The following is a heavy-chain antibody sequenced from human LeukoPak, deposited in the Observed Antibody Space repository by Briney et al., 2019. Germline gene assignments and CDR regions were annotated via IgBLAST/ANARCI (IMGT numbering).Heavy chain of an antibody. D-gene: IGHD3-10*01. CDR1: GYSISSGYY. Sequence: SETLSLTCTVAGYSISSGYYWGWIRQPPGKGLGWIGSIYHSGSTYYNPSLKSRVTISVDTSKNQFSLKLRSVTAADTAVYYCARVVWFGELYHFAYWGQGTLVTVSS. J-gene: IGHJ4*02. CDR3: ARVVWFGELYHFAY. V-gene: IGHV4-38-2*02. CDR2: IYHSGST.